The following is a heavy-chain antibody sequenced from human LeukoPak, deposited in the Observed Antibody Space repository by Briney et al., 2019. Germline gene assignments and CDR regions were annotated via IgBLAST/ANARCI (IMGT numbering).Heavy chain of an antibody. CDR1: GGSFSGYY. CDR2: INHSGST. D-gene: IGHD2-15*01. J-gene: IGHJ4*02. CDR3: ARRNVVATPYYFDY. Sequence: SETLSLTYAVYGGSFSGYYWSWIRQPPGKGLEWIGEINHSGSTNYNPSLKSRVTISVDTSKNQFSLKLSSVTAADTAVYYCARRNVVATPYYFDYWGQGTLVTVSS. V-gene: IGHV4-34*01.